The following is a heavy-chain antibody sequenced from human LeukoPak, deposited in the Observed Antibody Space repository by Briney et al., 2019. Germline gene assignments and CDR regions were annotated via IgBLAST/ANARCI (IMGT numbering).Heavy chain of an antibody. V-gene: IGHV1-18*01. CDR2: ISAYNGNT. CDR1: GGTFSSYA. D-gene: IGHD3-22*01. CDR3: ARDSVSRQDYDSSGIDAFDI. Sequence: ASVKVSCKASGGTFSSYAISWVRQAPGQGLEWMGWISAYNGNTNYAQKLQGRVTMTTDTSTSTACMELRSLRSDDTAVYYCARDSVSRQDYDSSGIDAFDIWGQGTMVTVSS. J-gene: IGHJ3*02.